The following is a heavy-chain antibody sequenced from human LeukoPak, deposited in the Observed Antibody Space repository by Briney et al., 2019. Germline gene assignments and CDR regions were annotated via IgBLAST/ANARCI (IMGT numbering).Heavy chain of an antibody. V-gene: IGHV3-7*01. CDR2: INQDGSVK. Sequence: GGSLRLSCAVSGFTFSNYCVTWVRQTPGKGLEFVANINQDGSVKHYVGSVNGRFTISRDNVKNSLYLQMSSLSVDDTATYFCARDPGFSSFDHWGQGTLVTVSS. D-gene: IGHD3-3*02. CDR3: ARDPGFSSFDH. CDR1: GFTFSNYC. J-gene: IGHJ4*02.